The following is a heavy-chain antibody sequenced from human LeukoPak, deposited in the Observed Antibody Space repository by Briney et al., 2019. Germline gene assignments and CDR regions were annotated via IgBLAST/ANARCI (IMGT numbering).Heavy chain of an antibody. CDR3: ATLWDYYGSGSYYSPFDY. J-gene: IGHJ4*02. V-gene: IGHV5-51*01. Sequence: GESLKISCKGSGYSFTSYWIGWVRQMPGKGLEWMGIIYPGDSDTRYSPSFQGQVTISADKSISTAYLQWSSLRASDTAMYYCATLWDYYGSGSYYSPFDYWGQGTLVTVSS. CDR1: GYSFTSYW. CDR2: IYPGDSDT. D-gene: IGHD3-10*01.